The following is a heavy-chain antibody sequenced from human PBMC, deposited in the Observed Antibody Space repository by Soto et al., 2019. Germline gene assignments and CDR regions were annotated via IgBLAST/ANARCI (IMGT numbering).Heavy chain of an antibody. Sequence: PGGSLRLSCEASGFTFSRYGMHWVRQAPGKGLEWVAVISYDGSNKYYADSVKGRFTISRDNSKNTLYLQMNSLRAEDTAVYYCAIYSSGWYPLDYWGQGTLVTVSS. CDR3: AIYSSGWYPLDY. V-gene: IGHV3-30*03. D-gene: IGHD6-19*01. J-gene: IGHJ4*02. CDR2: ISYDGSNK. CDR1: GFTFSRYG.